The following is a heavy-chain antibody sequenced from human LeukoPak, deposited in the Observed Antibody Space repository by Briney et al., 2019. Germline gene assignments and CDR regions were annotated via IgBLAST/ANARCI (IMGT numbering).Heavy chain of an antibody. Sequence: GALRLSCSASGFTFSSYSMDWVRQAPGKGLEWVSSISSSSSYIYYADSVKGRFTISRDNAKNSLYLQMNSLRAEDTAVYYCAANEPANYWGQGTLVTVSS. J-gene: IGHJ4*02. V-gene: IGHV3-21*01. CDR2: ISSSSSYI. CDR1: GFTFSSYS. CDR3: AANEPANY.